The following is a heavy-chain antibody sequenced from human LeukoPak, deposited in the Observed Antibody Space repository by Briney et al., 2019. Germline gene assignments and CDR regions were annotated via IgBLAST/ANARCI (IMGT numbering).Heavy chain of an antibody. D-gene: IGHD2-2*03. V-gene: IGHV4-39*01. CDR1: GDSISTSGYY. Sequence: SETLSLTCTVSGDSISTSGYYWVWIRQPPGKGLEWIGSVYSSGNAYYNPSLKSRVTISVDTSKNQFSLKLSSVTAADTAVYCCAIGYCSSTSCYGLFDYWGQGTLVTVSS. CDR3: AIGYCSSTSCYGLFDY. CDR2: VYSSGNA. J-gene: IGHJ4*02.